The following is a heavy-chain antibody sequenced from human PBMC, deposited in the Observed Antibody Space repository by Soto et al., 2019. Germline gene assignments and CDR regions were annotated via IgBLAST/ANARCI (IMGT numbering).Heavy chain of an antibody. D-gene: IGHD5-18*01. CDR1: GFTISINY. Sequence: GGSLRLSCAASGFTISINYMSWVRQAPGKGLEWVAVIYSGDNTHYADSVKGRFTISRDNSKNTLYLQMNSLRAEDTAVYYCARDNVDTALRNRKYFYYYYGMDVWGRGTTVTV. CDR2: IYSGDNT. CDR3: ARDNVDTALRNRKYFYYYYGMDV. V-gene: IGHV3-53*01. J-gene: IGHJ6*02.